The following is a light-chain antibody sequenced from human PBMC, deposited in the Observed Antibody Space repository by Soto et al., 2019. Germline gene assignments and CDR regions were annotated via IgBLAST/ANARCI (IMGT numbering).Light chain of an antibody. CDR3: SSYTTSSTVA. CDR1: SSDIGGYNY. J-gene: IGLJ2*01. Sequence: QSALTQSASVSGSPGQSITISCTGTSSDIGGYNYVSWYQQHPGKAPKLMIFEVSNRPSGVSNRFSGSKSGNTASLTISGLLPEDEADYYCSSYTTSSTVAFGGGTKVTVL. V-gene: IGLV2-14*01. CDR2: EVS.